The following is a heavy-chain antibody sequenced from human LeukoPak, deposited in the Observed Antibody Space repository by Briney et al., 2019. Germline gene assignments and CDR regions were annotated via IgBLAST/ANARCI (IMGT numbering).Heavy chain of an antibody. V-gene: IGHV1-18*01. J-gene: IGHJ6*03. Sequence: ASVKVSCKASGYTCASYGISWVRQTPGQGLDGIGLISAYNGNTNSAQKVQGRVTITTDTSTSTAYMELRSLRSDDTAVYYCVRGARFRYYYYYYMDVWGKGTTVTISS. CDR3: VRGARFRYYYYYYMDV. CDR2: ISAYNGNT. CDR1: GYTCASYG.